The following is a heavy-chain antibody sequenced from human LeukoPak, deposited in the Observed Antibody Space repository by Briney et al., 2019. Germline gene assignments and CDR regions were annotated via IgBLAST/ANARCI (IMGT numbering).Heavy chain of an antibody. D-gene: IGHD3-22*01. CDR1: GFTFSNYG. Sequence: PGGSLRLSCAASGFTFSNYGMLWARQAPGKGLEWVAFIRYDGSNKYYVDSVKGRFTISRDNSKNMLYLQMNSLRAEGTAVYYCAKETDTSGYSPFDYWGQGTLVTVSS. J-gene: IGHJ4*02. CDR3: AKETDTSGYSPFDY. V-gene: IGHV3-30*02. CDR2: IRYDGSNK.